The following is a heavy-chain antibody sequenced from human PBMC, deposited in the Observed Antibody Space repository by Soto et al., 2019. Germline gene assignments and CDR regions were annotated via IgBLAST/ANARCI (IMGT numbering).Heavy chain of an antibody. J-gene: IGHJ4*02. D-gene: IGHD1-26*01. CDR2: ISYDGSNK. V-gene: IGHV3-30*18. CDR1: GFTFSSYG. Sequence: QMQLVESGGGVVQPGRSLRLSCAASGFTFSSYGMHWVRQAPGKGLEWVAVISYDGSNKYYADSVKGRFTISRDNSKNTLYLQMNSLRAEDTAVYYCAKDRERYSGSYMVWYYFDYWGQGTLVTVSS. CDR3: AKDRERYSGSYMVWYYFDY.